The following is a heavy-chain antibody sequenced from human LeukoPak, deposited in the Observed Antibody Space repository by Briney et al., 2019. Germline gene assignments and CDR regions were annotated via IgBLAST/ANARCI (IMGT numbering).Heavy chain of an antibody. Sequence: SETLSLTCTVSGGSINGYFCTWLRQSAGTGLECIGRIHTSGTTYYNPSLKSRVSMSVDTSNNKFSLRLNSVTAADTAGYYCARDPAGHGRYFDYWGQGALVTVSS. CDR2: IHTSGTT. CDR1: GGSINGYF. J-gene: IGHJ4*02. D-gene: IGHD1-14*01. V-gene: IGHV4-4*07. CDR3: ARDPAGHGRYFDY.